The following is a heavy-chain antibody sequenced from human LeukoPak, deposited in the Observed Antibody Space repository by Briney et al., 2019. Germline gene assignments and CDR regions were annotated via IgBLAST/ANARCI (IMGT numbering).Heavy chain of an antibody. CDR3: ARHYDSSGYLDY. J-gene: IGHJ4*02. V-gene: IGHV4-38-2*02. CDR2: IYHSGST. Sequence: SETLSLTCTVSGYSISSGYYWGWIRQPPGKGLEWIGSIYHSGSTYYNPSLKSRVTISVDTSKNQFSLKLSSVTAADTAVYYCARHYDSSGYLDYWGQGTLVTVSP. D-gene: IGHD3-22*01. CDR1: GYSISSGYY.